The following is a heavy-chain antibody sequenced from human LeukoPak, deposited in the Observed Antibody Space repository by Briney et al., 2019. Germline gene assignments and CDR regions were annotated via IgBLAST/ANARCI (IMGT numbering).Heavy chain of an antibody. CDR2: ISSNGGST. CDR3: ARDGRSGAAAGNYFDY. Sequence: PGGSLRLSCAASGFTFSSYAMHWVRQAPGKGLEYVSAISSNGGSTYYANSVKGRFTISRDNSKNTLYLQMGSLRAEDMAVYYCARDGRSGAAAGNYFDYWGQGTLVTVSS. D-gene: IGHD6-13*01. CDR1: GFTFSSYA. J-gene: IGHJ4*02. V-gene: IGHV3-64*01.